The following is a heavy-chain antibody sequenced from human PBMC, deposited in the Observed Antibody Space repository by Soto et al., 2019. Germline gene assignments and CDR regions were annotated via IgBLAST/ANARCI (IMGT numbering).Heavy chain of an antibody. CDR1: GGSFSGYY. CDR2: INHSGST. V-gene: IGHV4-34*01. J-gene: IGHJ6*02. D-gene: IGHD3-10*01. Sequence: SETLSLTCAVYGGSFSGYYWSWIRQPPGKGLEWIGEINHSGSTNYNPSLKSRVTISVDTSKNQFSLKLSSVSAADTAVYYCATGRGVRGVIITTYYYYGLDVWGQGTTGTV. CDR3: ATGRGVRGVIITTYYYYGLDV.